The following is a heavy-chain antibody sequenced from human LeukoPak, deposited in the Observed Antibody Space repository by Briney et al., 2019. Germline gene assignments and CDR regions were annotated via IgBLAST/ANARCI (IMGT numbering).Heavy chain of an antibody. Sequence: GGSLRLSCAASGFTFSSYGMHWVRQAPGKGLEWVAVIWYDGSNKYYADSVKGRFTISRDNSKNTLYLQMNSPRAEDTAVYYCARAFNTMIVVVMDRYGMDVWGQGTTVTVSS. CDR2: IWYDGSNK. D-gene: IGHD3-22*01. V-gene: IGHV3-33*01. J-gene: IGHJ6*02. CDR3: ARAFNTMIVVVMDRYGMDV. CDR1: GFTFSSYG.